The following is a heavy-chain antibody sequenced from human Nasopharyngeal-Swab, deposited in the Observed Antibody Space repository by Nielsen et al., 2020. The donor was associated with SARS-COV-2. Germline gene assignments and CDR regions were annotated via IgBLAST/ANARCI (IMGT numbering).Heavy chain of an antibody. Sequence: GESLKISCATSGFTFHYAWMSWVRQAPGKGLEWVGRFKKTNDGWTIDYAASLKGRFFISKDESKSTLYLQMNSLKTEDTAVYFCSWIHCSGGRCYSDYWGQGTLVTVSS. CDR1: GFTFHYAW. CDR2: FKKTNDGWTI. V-gene: IGHV3-15*01. CDR3: SWIHCSGGRCYSDY. D-gene: IGHD2-15*01. J-gene: IGHJ4*02.